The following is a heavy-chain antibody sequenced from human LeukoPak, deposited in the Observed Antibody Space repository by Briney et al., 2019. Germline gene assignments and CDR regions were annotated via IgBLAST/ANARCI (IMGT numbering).Heavy chain of an antibody. J-gene: IGHJ3*02. CDR2: IYYSGST. V-gene: IGHV4-39*02. Sequence: SETLSLTCTVSGGSISSSSYYWGWIRQPPGKGLEWIGSIYYSGSTYYNPSLKSRVTISVDTSKNQFSLKLSSVTAADTAVYYCARDPLSTYYYDSSGYSDAFDIWGQGTMVTVSS. D-gene: IGHD3-22*01. CDR1: GGSISSSSYY. CDR3: ARDPLSTYYYDSSGYSDAFDI.